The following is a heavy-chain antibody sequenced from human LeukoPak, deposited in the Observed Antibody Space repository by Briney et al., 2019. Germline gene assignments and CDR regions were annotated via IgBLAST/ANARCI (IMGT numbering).Heavy chain of an antibody. CDR1: GGTFSSYA. J-gene: IGHJ4*02. CDR3: ARDPRDGYNSNYFDY. V-gene: IGHV1-69*04. D-gene: IGHD5-24*01. Sequence: ASVKVSCKASGGTFSSYAISWVRQAPGQGLEWMGRIIPILGIANYAQKFQGRVTITADKSTSTAYMELSSLRSEDTAVYYCARDPRDGYNSNYFDYWGQGTLVTVSS. CDR2: IIPILGIA.